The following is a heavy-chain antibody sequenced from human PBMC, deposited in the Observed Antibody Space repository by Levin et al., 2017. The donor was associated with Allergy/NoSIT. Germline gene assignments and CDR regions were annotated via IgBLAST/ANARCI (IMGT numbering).Heavy chain of an antibody. CDR2: IDNDGTST. Sequence: PAGGSLRLSCVGSGLIFSDHWMNWVRQVPGKGPVWVSRIDNDGTSTVYADSVKGRFTISRDNAKNTLYLQMNSLRAEDTAVYYCAREVATSSTYYFRGWFDPWGQGTLVTVSS. CDR1: GLIFSDHW. V-gene: IGHV3-74*01. D-gene: IGHD3-22*01. J-gene: IGHJ5*02. CDR3: AREVATSSTYYFRGWFDP.